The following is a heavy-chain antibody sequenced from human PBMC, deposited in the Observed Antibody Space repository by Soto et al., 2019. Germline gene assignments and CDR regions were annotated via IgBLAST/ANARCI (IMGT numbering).Heavy chain of an antibody. V-gene: IGHV1-69*13. CDR1: GGTFSSYA. J-gene: IGHJ5*02. Sequence: ASVKVSCKASGGTFSSYAISWVRQVPGQGLEWMGGIIPIFGTANYAQKFQGRVTITADESTSTAYMELSSLRSEDTAVYYRARDLNSNYDSDWFDPWGQGTLVTVSS. CDR2: IIPIFGTA. CDR3: ARDLNSNYDSDWFDP. D-gene: IGHD4-4*01.